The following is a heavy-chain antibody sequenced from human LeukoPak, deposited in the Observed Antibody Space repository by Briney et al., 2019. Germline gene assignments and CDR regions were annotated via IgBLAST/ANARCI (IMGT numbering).Heavy chain of an antibody. V-gene: IGHV4-61*02. CDR3: ARDDYGDYVGTFDY. CDR1: GGSISSGSYY. D-gene: IGHD4-17*01. CDR2: IYTSGST. Sequence: SQTLSLTCTVSGGSISSGSYYWSWIRQPAGKGLEWIGRIYTSGSTNYNPSLKSRATISVDTSKNQFSLKLSSVTAADTAVYYCARDDYGDYVGTFDYWGQGTLVTVSS. J-gene: IGHJ4*02.